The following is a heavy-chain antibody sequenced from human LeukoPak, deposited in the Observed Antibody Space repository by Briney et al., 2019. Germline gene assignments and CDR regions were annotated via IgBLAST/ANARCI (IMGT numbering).Heavy chain of an antibody. V-gene: IGHV1-18*01. CDR2: ISAYNGNT. CDR1: SYTFTNYA. CDR3: ARGLEWLTRRHTWFDP. Sequence: GASVKVSCKASSYTFTNYAFTWVRQAPGQGLEWMGWISAYNGNTNYAQKLQGRVTMTTDTSTSTAYMELRSLRSDDTAVYYCARGLEWLTRRHTWFDPLGPGNPGHRLL. D-gene: IGHD3-3*01. J-gene: IGHJ5*02.